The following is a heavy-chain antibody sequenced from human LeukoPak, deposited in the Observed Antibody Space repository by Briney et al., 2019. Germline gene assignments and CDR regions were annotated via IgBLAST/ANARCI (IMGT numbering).Heavy chain of an antibody. CDR3: ARQEYCSGGSCYTWFDP. CDR2: IYPADSDI. V-gene: IGHV5-51*01. Sequence: KGGKSLKISCKGSGYSINNYWIGWVRQMPGKGLEWMGIIYPADSDIRYSPSFQGQVTISADKSISTAYLQWSSLKASDTAMYYCARQEYCSGGSCYTWFDPWGQGTLVTVSS. J-gene: IGHJ5*02. D-gene: IGHD2-15*01. CDR1: GYSINNYW.